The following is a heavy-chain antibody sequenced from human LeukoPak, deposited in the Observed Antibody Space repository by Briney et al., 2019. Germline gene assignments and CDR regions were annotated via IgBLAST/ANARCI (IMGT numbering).Heavy chain of an antibody. D-gene: IGHD3-10*01. J-gene: IGHJ4*02. CDR3: AKDLHPYGSGSYPLDY. CDR1: GFTFSSYG. V-gene: IGHV3-30*02. CDR2: IRYDGSNK. Sequence: PGGSQRLSCAASGFTFSSYGMHWVRQAPGKGLEWVAFIRYDGSNKYYADSVKGRFTISRDNSKNTLYLQMNSLRAEDTAVYYCAKDLHPYGSGSYPLDYWGQGTLVTVSS.